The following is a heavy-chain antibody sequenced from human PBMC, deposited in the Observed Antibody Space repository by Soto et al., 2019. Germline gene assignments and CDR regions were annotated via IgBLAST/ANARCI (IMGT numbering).Heavy chain of an antibody. CDR2: IYYSGST. J-gene: IGHJ6*02. CDR1: GGSISSSSYY. V-gene: IGHV4-39*01. CDR3: ASIAAAGPGPGRYYYGMDV. D-gene: IGHD6-13*01. Sequence: KPSETLSLTCTVSGGSISSSSYYWGWIRQPPGKGLEWIGSIYYSGSTYYNPSLKSRVTISVDTSKNQFSLKLSSVTAADTAVYYCASIAAAGPGPGRYYYGMDVWGQGTTVTVSS.